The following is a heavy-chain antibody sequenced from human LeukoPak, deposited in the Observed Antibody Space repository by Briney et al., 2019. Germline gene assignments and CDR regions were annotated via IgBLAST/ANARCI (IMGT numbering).Heavy chain of an antibody. CDR1: GFTFSGSA. V-gene: IGHV3-73*01. Sequence: GGSLRLSCAASGFTFSGSAMHWVRQASGKGLEWVGRIRSKANSYATAYAASVKGRFTISRDASKNTAYLQMNSLKTEDTAVYYCTRPSSTSGYVTGFDYWGQGTLVTVSS. CDR3: TRPSSTSGYVTGFDY. D-gene: IGHD5-12*01. J-gene: IGHJ4*02. CDR2: IRSKANSYAT.